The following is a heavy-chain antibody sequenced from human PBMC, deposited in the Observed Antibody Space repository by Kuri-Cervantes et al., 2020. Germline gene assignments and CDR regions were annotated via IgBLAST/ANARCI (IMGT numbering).Heavy chain of an antibody. J-gene: IGHJ6*02. V-gene: IGHV3-9*01. Sequence: SLKISCAASGFTFSSYSMNWVRQAPGKGLEWVSGISWNSGSIGYADSVKGRFTISRDNAKNSLYLQMNSLRAKDTALYYCAKDNGPGTIFGVVNSHYYGMDVWGQGTTVTVSS. D-gene: IGHD3-3*01. CDR2: ISWNSGSI. CDR3: AKDNGPGTIFGVVNSHYYGMDV. CDR1: GFTFSSYS.